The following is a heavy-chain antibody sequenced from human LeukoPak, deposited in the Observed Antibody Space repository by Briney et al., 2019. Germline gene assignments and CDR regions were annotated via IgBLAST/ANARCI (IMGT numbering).Heavy chain of an antibody. CDR3: ARGLGFYSSSGYDY. Sequence: SETLSLTCTVSGGSISSYYWSWIRQPPGKGLEWIGYIYYSGSTNYNPSLKSRVTISVDTSKNQFSLKLSSVTAADTAVYHCARGLGFYSSSGYDYWGQGTLVTVSS. CDR2: IYYSGST. J-gene: IGHJ4*02. CDR1: GGSISSYY. D-gene: IGHD6-6*01. V-gene: IGHV4-59*01.